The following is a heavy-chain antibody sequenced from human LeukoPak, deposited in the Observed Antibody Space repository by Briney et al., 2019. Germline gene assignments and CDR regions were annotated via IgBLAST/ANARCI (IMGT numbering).Heavy chain of an antibody. J-gene: IGHJ4*02. CDR3: LLGWDY. Sequence: GGSLRLSCAASGFTFSTYAMHWVRQGPQKRLEIVSAIASDGDTYYAKTVRGRFTISRDNSKDTLFLQMGSLRTEDMGVYYCLLGWDYWGRGALVSVSS. D-gene: IGHD2-21*01. V-gene: IGHV3-64*01. CDR2: IASDGDT. CDR1: GFTFSTYA.